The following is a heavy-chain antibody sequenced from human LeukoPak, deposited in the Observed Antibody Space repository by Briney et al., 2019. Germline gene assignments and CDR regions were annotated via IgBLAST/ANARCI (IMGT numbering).Heavy chain of an antibody. CDR3: SQQWLVLGAFDI. CDR1: GFTFSSYA. J-gene: IGHJ3*02. CDR2: ISGTGSDT. D-gene: IGHD6-19*01. V-gene: IGHV3-23*01. Sequence: GGSLRLFCAASGFTFSSYAMSWVRQAPGKGLEWVSGISGTGSDTYYADSVKGRFTISRDNSKNTLYLQMNSLRADDTAVYYCSQQWLVLGAFDIWGQGTMVTVSS.